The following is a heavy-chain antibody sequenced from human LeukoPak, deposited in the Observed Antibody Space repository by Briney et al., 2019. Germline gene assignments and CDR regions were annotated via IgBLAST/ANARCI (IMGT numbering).Heavy chain of an antibody. CDR2: IYYSGST. D-gene: IGHD2-2*01. CDR3: ARVVPAAMRGWFDP. J-gene: IGHJ5*02. V-gene: IGHV4-31*03. Sequence: SQTLSLTCTVSGGSISSGGYYWSWIRQHPGKGLEWVGYIYYSGSTYYNPSLKSRVTISVDTSKNQFSLKLSSVTAADTAVYYCARVVPAAMRGWFDPWGQGTLVTVSS. CDR1: GGSISSGGYY.